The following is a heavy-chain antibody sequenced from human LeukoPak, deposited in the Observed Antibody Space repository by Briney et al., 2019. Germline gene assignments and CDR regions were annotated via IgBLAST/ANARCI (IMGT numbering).Heavy chain of an antibody. V-gene: IGHV1-8*01. J-gene: IGHJ4*02. CDR2: MNPNSGNT. CDR3: AGIAVAGKGSYYFDY. Sequence: GASVTVSCKSSGYTFTSYDINWVRQATGQGLEWMGWMNPNSGNTGYAQKFQGRVTMTRNTSISTAYMELSSLRSEDTAVYYCAGIAVAGKGSYYFDYWGQGTLVTVSS. D-gene: IGHD6-19*01. CDR1: GYTFTSYD.